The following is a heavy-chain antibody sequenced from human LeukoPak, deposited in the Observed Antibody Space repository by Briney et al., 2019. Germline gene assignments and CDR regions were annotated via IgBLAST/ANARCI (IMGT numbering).Heavy chain of an antibody. V-gene: IGHV3-53*01. Sequence: PGGPLRLSCAASGLTVSSNYMSWVRQAPGKGLEWVSLIYSDGTTYYADSVKGRFTFSRDNSKDTLYPQMNSLRAEDTAVYYCARDLTYYYDGSGAGFDYWGQGTLVTVSS. CDR3: ARDLTYYYDGSGAGFDY. J-gene: IGHJ4*02. CDR2: IYSDGTT. CDR1: GLTVSSNY. D-gene: IGHD3-22*01.